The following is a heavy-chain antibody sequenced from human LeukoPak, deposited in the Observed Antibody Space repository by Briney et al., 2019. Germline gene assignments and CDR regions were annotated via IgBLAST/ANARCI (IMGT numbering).Heavy chain of an antibody. CDR1: GYSFTSYW. CDR3: ARNRAQYSSSSDY. Sequence: GESLKISCQGSGYSFTSYWIGWVRQMPGKGLEWMGIIYPGDSDTRYSPSFQGQVTISVDKSISTAYLQWSSLEASDTAMYYCARNRAQYSSSSDYWGQGTLVTVSS. J-gene: IGHJ4*02. V-gene: IGHV5-51*01. CDR2: IYPGDSDT. D-gene: IGHD6-13*01.